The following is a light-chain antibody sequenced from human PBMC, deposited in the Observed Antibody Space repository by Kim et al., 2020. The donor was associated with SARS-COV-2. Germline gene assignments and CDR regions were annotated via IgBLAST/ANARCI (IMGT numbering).Light chain of an antibody. CDR2: YDS. J-gene: IGLJ3*02. Sequence: PRKTTQITCENNNVGRKSVHGYQQQPGQAPVLVIFYDSSRPPGIPERFSGSNSGNTATLTISRVEAGDEADYYCQVWDSSSDHRGVFGGGTKLTVL. CDR3: QVWDSSSDHRGV. V-gene: IGLV3-21*04. CDR1: NVGRKS.